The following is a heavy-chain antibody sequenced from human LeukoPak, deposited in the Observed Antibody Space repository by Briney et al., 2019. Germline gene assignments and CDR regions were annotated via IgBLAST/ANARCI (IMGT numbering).Heavy chain of an antibody. V-gene: IGHV4-61*02. Sequence: PSQTLSLTCTVSGGSISSGSFYWSWIRQPAGKGLEWIGRIYTSGSTNYNPSLKSRVTISVDTSKNQFSLKLSSVTAADTAVYYCARAPQYYYGSGKGALEFDPWGQGTLVTVSS. J-gene: IGHJ5*02. CDR3: ARAPQYYYGSGKGALEFDP. CDR1: GGSISSGSFY. CDR2: IYTSGST. D-gene: IGHD3-10*01.